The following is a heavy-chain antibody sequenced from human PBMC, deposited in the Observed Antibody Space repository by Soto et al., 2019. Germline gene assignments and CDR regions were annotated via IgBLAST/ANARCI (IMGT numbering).Heavy chain of an antibody. CDR1: GGSISSSSYY. V-gene: IGHV4-39*01. CDR3: ARRVTNYYYYGMDV. CDR2: IYYSGST. D-gene: IGHD2-2*01. J-gene: IGHJ6*02. Sequence: PSETLSLTCTVSGGSISSSSYYWGWIRQPPGKGLEWIGSIYYSGSTYYKPSLKSRVTISVDTSKNQFSLKLSSVTAADTAVYYCARRVTNYYYYGMDVWGQGTTVT.